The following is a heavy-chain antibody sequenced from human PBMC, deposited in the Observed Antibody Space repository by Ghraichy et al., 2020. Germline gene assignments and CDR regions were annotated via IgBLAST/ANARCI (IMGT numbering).Heavy chain of an antibody. CDR1: GFTFSRYW. Sequence: GGSLRLSCAASGFTFSRYWMSWVRQVPGKGLEWVAFIKEDGSEKYYVDSVKGRFASSRDNAKYSLFLEMNSLRAEDTAIYYCTRAGRPSDYWGQGTLVTVSS. J-gene: IGHJ4*02. CDR3: TRAGRPSDY. CDR2: IKEDGSEK. D-gene: IGHD6-25*01. V-gene: IGHV3-7*01.